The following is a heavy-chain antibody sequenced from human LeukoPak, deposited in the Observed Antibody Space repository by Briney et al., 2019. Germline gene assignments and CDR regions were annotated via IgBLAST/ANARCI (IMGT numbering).Heavy chain of an antibody. J-gene: IGHJ4*02. V-gene: IGHV3-30*19. Sequence: GGSLRLSCAASGFTFSSYGMHWVRQAPGKGLEWVAVISYDGSNKYYADSVKGRFTISRDNSKNTLYLQMNSLRAEDTAVYYCAKVYEAGYSSSWYYFDYWGQGTLVTVSS. D-gene: IGHD6-13*01. CDR1: GFTFSSYG. CDR3: AKVYEAGYSSSWYYFDY. CDR2: ISYDGSNK.